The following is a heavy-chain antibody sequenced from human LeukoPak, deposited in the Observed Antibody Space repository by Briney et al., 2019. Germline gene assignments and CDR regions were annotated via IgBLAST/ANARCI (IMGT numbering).Heavy chain of an antibody. CDR2: INPNRGGT. D-gene: IGHD1-20*01. Sequence: ASVKVSCKASGYTFTGYYMHWVRQAPGQGLEWMAWINPNRGGTNYAQKFQGRVTMTRDTSISTAYMELSRLTSDDTAMYYCARGNWNLDNWGQGALVTVSS. CDR3: ARGNWNLDN. J-gene: IGHJ4*02. V-gene: IGHV1-2*02. CDR1: GYTFTGYY.